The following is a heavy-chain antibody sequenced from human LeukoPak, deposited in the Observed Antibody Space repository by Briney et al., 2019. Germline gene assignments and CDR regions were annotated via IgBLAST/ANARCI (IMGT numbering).Heavy chain of an antibody. CDR3: TRDLMDYDVSTGLHHYYMDV. V-gene: IGHV3-74*01. Sequence: PGGSLRLSCVASGFTFSSYWMHWVRQDPRKGLVWVSRISGDGRNINYADSVRGRFTIFRDNAKNTLYLQMNTLRVEDTAVYYCTRDLMDYDVSTGLHHYYMDVWGQGTTVTVSS. D-gene: IGHD3-9*01. J-gene: IGHJ6*02. CDR1: GFTFSSYW. CDR2: ISGDGRNI.